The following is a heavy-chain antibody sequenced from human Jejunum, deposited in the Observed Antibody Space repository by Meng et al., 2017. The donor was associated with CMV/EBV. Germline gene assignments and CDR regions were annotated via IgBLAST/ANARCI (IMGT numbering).Heavy chain of an antibody. Sequence: CVVSGFTVSSGYMTWVRQAPGKGLEWVSAVFRGGGTTYADSVKGRFTVSSDNSKNTVFLQMNSLRTDDTAQYYCVPDIVIVPVFYWGQGTLVTVSS. V-gene: IGHV3-66*02. CDR2: VFRGGGT. J-gene: IGHJ4*02. CDR1: GFTVSSGY. D-gene: IGHD2-2*01. CDR3: VPDIVIVPVFY.